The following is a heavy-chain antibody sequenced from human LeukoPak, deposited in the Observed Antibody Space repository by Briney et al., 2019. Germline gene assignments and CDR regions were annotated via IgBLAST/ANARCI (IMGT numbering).Heavy chain of an antibody. CDR1: GYTFTGYY. Sequence: ASVKVSCKASGYTFTGYYMHWVRQAPGQGLEWMGWMNPNSGNTGYAQKFQGRVTMTRNTSISTVYMELSSLRSEDTAVYYCARTVTVWGSYRYTTNWFDPWGQGTLVTVSS. J-gene: IGHJ5*02. CDR2: MNPNSGNT. CDR3: ARTVTVWGSYRYTTNWFDP. V-gene: IGHV1-8*02. D-gene: IGHD3-16*02.